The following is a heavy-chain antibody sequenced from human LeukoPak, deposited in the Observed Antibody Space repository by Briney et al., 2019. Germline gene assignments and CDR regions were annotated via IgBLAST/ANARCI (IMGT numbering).Heavy chain of an antibody. D-gene: IGHD6-6*01. CDR3: AKMSSSSNWFDP. CDR2: IYHSGNT. J-gene: IGHJ5*02. V-gene: IGHV4-30-2*01. CDR1: GGSMSSGGYS. Sequence: SETLSLTCAVSGGSMSSGGYSWSWIRQPPGKGLEFIGYIYHSGNTYYIPSLKSRVTISVDRSKNQLSLKLTSVTAADTAVYFCAKMSSSSNWFDPWGQGTLVTVSS.